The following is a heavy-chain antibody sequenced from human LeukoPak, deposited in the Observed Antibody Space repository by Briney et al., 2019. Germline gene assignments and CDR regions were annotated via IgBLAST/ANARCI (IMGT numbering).Heavy chain of an antibody. D-gene: IGHD5-18*01. CDR1: GFTFSSYG. CDR3: ARGGGNTAMAPPDV. V-gene: IGHV3-33*01. J-gene: IGHJ6*02. Sequence: GGSLRLSCAASGFTFSSYGMHWVRQAPGKGLEWVAVIWYDGSNKYYADSAKGRFTISRDNSKNTLYLQMNSLRAEDTAVYYCARGGGNTAMAPPDVWGQGTTVTVSS. CDR2: IWYDGSNK.